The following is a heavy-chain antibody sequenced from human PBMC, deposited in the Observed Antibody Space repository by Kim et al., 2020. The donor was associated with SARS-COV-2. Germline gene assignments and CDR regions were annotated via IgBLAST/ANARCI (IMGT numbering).Heavy chain of an antibody. Sequence: AQKFQGRGPITADESTSTAYMELSSLRSEDTAVYYCARGSPHYYYYGMDVWGQGTTVTVSS. V-gene: IGHV1-69*01. CDR3: ARGSPHYYYYGMDV. J-gene: IGHJ6*02.